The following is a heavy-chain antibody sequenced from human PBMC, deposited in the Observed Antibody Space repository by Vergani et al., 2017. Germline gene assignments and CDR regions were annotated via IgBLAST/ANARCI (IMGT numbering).Heavy chain of an antibody. J-gene: IGHJ5*02. Sequence: EVQLVESGGGLVQPGGSLRLSCAASGFTFSSYWMSWVRQAPGKGLEWVANIKQDGSEKYYVDSVKGRFTIFRDNAKNSLYLQMNSLRAEDTAVYYCARDHPTIAARHWFDPWGQGTLVTVSS. CDR1: GFTFSSYW. D-gene: IGHD6-6*01. V-gene: IGHV3-7*03. CDR3: ARDHPTIAARHWFDP. CDR2: IKQDGSEK.